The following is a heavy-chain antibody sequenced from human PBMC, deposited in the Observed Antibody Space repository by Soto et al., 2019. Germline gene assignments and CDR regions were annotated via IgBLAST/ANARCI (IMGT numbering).Heavy chain of an antibody. Sequence: ASVKVSCKASGYTFTSYYMHWVRQAPGQGLEWMGIINPSGGSTSYAQKFQGRVTMTGDTSTSTVYMELSSLRSEDTAVYYCARTYYYDSSGYTPDSDAFDIWGQGTMVTVSS. V-gene: IGHV1-46*01. J-gene: IGHJ3*02. CDR1: GYTFTSYY. CDR2: INPSGGST. D-gene: IGHD3-22*01. CDR3: ARTYYYDSSGYTPDSDAFDI.